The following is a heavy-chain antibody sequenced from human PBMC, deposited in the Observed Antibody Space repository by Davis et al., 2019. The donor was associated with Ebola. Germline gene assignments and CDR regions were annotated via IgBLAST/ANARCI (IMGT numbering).Heavy chain of an antibody. V-gene: IGHV1-46*01. CDR3: ASGEFVDF. D-gene: IGHD3-10*01. Sequence: ASVTVSCKASGYTFTDYLMHWVRQAPGQALDWMGLINPSIGNTSLAQKFQGRVTLTRDTSTGTVHMDLSSLKSEDTAIYYCASGEFVDFWGQGTLVTVSS. CDR2: INPSIGNT. J-gene: IGHJ4*02. CDR1: GYTFTDYL.